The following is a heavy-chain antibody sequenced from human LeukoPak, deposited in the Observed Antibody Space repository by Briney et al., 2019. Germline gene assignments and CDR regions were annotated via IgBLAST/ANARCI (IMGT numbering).Heavy chain of an antibody. CDR2: IYWNDDE. V-gene: IGHV2-5*01. CDR1: GGSISSYYW. Sequence: TLSLTCTVSGGSISSYYWSWIRQPPGKALEWLALIYWNDDERYSPSLKSRLTIAKDTSKNQVVFTMTNMDPVDTATYYCAHREDYYYYYMDVWGKGTTVTVSS. CDR3: AHREDYYYYYMDV. J-gene: IGHJ6*03.